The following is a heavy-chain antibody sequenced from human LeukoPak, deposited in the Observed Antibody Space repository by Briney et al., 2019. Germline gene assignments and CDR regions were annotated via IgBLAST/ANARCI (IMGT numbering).Heavy chain of an antibody. CDR3: VKQNQLFD. CDR1: RFIFNNYA. V-gene: IGHV3-23*01. CDR2: ISNSGGTT. Sequence: GGSLRLSCAASRFIFNNYAMNWVRQAPGKGLEWVSGISNSGGTTYDADSVKGRFTISRDNSKNTLYLQMNSLRAEDTAVYYCVKQNQLFDWGQGTLVTVSS. D-gene: IGHD5-24*01. J-gene: IGHJ4*02.